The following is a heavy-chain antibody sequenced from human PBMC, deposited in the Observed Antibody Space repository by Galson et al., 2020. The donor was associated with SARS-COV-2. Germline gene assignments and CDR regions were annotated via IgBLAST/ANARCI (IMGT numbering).Heavy chain of an antibody. J-gene: IGHJ4*02. V-gene: IGHV4-39*07. D-gene: IGHD3-22*01. CDR1: GGSISSSSYY. CDR2: IYYSGST. Sequence: SETLSLTCTVSGGSISSSSYYWGWIRQPPGKGLEWIGSIYYSGSTYYNPSLKSRVTISVDTSKNQFSLKLSSVTAADTAVYYCAREGKDYYDSSGSFDYWGQGTLVTVSS. CDR3: AREGKDYYDSSGSFDY.